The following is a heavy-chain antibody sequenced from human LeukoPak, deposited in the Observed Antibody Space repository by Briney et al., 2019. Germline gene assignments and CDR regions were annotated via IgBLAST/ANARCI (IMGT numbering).Heavy chain of an antibody. CDR3: ASQGYSSGWYNPYAFDI. CDR1: GGSISSYY. Sequence: SETLSLTCTVSGGSISSYYWSWIRQPPGKGLEWIGYIYTSGSTNCNPSLKSRVTISVDTSKNQFSLKLSSVTAADTAVYYCASQGYSSGWYNPYAFDIWGQGTMVTVSS. J-gene: IGHJ3*02. CDR2: IYTSGST. V-gene: IGHV4-4*09. D-gene: IGHD6-19*01.